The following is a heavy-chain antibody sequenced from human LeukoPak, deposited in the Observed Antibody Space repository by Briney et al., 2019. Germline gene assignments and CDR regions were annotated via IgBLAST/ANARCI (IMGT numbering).Heavy chain of an antibody. J-gene: IGHJ3*02. V-gene: IGHV4-4*02. CDR3: ARASVLRFLEWSGAFDI. D-gene: IGHD3-3*01. CDR1: GGSISSSNW. Sequence: SETLSLTCAVSGGSISSSNWWSWVRQPPGKGLEWIGEIYHSGSTNYNPSLKSRVTISVDKSKNQFSLKLSSVTAADTAVYYCARASVLRFLEWSGAFDIWGQGTMVTVSS. CDR2: IYHSGST.